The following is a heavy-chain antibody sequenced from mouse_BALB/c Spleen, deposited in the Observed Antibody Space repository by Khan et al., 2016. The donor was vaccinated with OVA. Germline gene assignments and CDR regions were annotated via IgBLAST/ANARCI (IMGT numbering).Heavy chain of an antibody. D-gene: IGHD2-14*01. J-gene: IGHJ4*01. CDR1: GFSLSRYN. Sequence: VELVESGPGLVAPSQSLSITCTVSGFSLSRYNIHWVRQPPGKGLEWLGMIWGGGGTDYNSTLISSLTISTENSKSQAFLKMNRLRTDDSAEDYCARAYYRYDGYYAMDYWGQGTSVTVSA. CDR2: IWGGGGT. V-gene: IGHV2-6-4*01. CDR3: ARAYYRYDGYYAMDY.